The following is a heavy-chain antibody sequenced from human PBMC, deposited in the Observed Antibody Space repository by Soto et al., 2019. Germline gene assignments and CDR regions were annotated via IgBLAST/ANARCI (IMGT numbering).Heavy chain of an antibody. J-gene: IGHJ6*02. Sequence: QVQLQESGPGLVKPSQTLSLTCTVSGGSISSGGYYWSWIRQHPGKGLEWIGYIYYSGSTYYNPALKSRVTITVDTSKNQFSLKLSSVTAADTAVYYCAREMDTAMDTAYYYGMDVWGQGTTVTVSS. CDR2: IYYSGST. V-gene: IGHV4-31*03. D-gene: IGHD5-18*01. CDR1: GGSISSGGYY. CDR3: AREMDTAMDTAYYYGMDV.